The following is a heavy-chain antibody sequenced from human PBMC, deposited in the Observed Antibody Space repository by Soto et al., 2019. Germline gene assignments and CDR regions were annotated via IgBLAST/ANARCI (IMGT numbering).Heavy chain of an antibody. CDR1: GFTFNSYA. Sequence: PGGSLRFSCAASGFTFNSYAMGWVRQAPGKGLEWVSAISGSGGRTYHADSVKGRFTISRDNSKNTLYLQVNSLRAEDTAVYYCGKEYPYASASYCCDYWGQGTLVTVSS. CDR2: ISGSGGRT. D-gene: IGHD3-10*01. CDR3: GKEYPYASASYCCDY. J-gene: IGHJ4*02. V-gene: IGHV3-23*01.